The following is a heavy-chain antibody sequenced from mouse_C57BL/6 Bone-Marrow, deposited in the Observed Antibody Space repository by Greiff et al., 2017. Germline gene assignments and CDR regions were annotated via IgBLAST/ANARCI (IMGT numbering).Heavy chain of an antibody. V-gene: IGHV5-4*01. D-gene: IGHD1-2*01. Sequence: EVKLQASGGGLVKPGGSLKLSCAASGFTFSSYAMSWVRQTPEKRLEWVATISDGGSYTYYPDNVKGRFTISRDNAKNNLYLQMSHLKSEDTAMYYCARENYGGAYWGQGTLVTVSA. CDR3: ARENYGGAY. CDR1: GFTFSSYA. CDR2: ISDGGSYT. J-gene: IGHJ3*01.